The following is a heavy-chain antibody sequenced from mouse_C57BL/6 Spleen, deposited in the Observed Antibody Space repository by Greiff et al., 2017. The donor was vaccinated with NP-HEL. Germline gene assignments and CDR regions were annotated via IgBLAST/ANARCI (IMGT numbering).Heavy chain of an antibody. D-gene: IGHD1-1*01. CDR1: GYAFSSYW. CDR3: ARDGDLGPYAGFAY. V-gene: IGHV1-80*01. CDR2: IYPGDGDT. J-gene: IGHJ3*01. Sequence: QVQLQQSGAELVKPGASVKISCKASGYAFSSYWMNWVKQRPGKGLEWIGQIYPGDGDTNYNGKFKGKATLTADKSSSTAYMQLSSLTSEDSAVYFCARDGDLGPYAGFAYWGQGTLVTVSA.